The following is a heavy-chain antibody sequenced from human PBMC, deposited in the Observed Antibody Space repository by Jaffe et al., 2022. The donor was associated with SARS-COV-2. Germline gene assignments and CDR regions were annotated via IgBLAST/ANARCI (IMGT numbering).Heavy chain of an antibody. Sequence: QITLKESGPTLLKPTQTLSLTCTFSGFSLTSSGTGVAWIRQPPGKALEWLAIIYWDDDKRYSPSLNSRLTITKDTSKNQVVLTMTNVDSADTATYYCAHRNYNFWSGYYPKTYFDPWGQGTLVIVSS. V-gene: IGHV2-5*02. CDR1: GFSLTSSGTG. CDR3: AHRNYNFWSGYYPKTYFDP. J-gene: IGHJ5*02. D-gene: IGHD3-3*01. CDR2: IYWDDDK.